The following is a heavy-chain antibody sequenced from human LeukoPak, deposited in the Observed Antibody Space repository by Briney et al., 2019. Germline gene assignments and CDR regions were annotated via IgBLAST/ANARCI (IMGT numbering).Heavy chain of an antibody. D-gene: IGHD2-15*01. J-gene: IGHJ4*02. CDR2: IYYSVST. Sequence: PSETLSLTCTVSGDSVSNDKYYWGWLRQAPGKELEGIVSIYYSVSTYYNPSLNSRVTISVDTSKNQFSLKLSSVTAADTAVYYCARLGWWDSWGQGTLVTVSS. V-gene: IGHV4-39*01. CDR3: ARLGWWDS. CDR1: GDSVSNDKYY.